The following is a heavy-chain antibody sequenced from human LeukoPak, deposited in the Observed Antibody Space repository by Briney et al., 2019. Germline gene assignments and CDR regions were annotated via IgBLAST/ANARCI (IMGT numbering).Heavy chain of an antibody. CDR3: ASGARIPSFLFDY. Sequence: GGSLRLSCAASGFTVSSNYTSWVRQAPGKGLEWVSVIYSGGSTYYADSVKGRFTISRDNSKNTLYLQMNSLRAEDTAVYYCASGARIPSFLFDYWGQGTLVTVSS. V-gene: IGHV3-53*01. CDR2: IYSGGST. J-gene: IGHJ4*02. D-gene: IGHD1-26*01. CDR1: GFTVSSNY.